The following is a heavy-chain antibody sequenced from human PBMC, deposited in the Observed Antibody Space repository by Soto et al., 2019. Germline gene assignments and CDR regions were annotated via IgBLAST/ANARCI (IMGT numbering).Heavy chain of an antibody. J-gene: IGHJ4*02. Sequence: HPGGSLRLSCAASGFTFSSYSMNWVRQGPGKGLEWVSYISSSSSTIYYADSVKGRFTISRDNAKNSLYLQMNSLRAEDTAVYYCASQSSEWLLFASWGQGTLVTVS. CDR3: ASQSSEWLLFAS. CDR2: ISSSSSTI. V-gene: IGHV3-48*01. CDR1: GFTFSSYS. D-gene: IGHD5-12*01.